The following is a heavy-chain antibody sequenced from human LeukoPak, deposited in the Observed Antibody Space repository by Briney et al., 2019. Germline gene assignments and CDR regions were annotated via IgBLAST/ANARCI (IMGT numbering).Heavy chain of an antibody. J-gene: IGHJ4*02. D-gene: IGHD6-19*01. Sequence: GGSLRLSCAASGFTFSSYAMSWVRQAPGKGLEWVSAISGSGGSTYYADSVKGRFTISRDNSKNTLYLQMNSLRAEDTAVYYCARDGVAGTNNYWGQGTLVTVSS. CDR3: ARDGVAGTNNY. CDR1: GFTFSSYA. V-gene: IGHV3-23*01. CDR2: ISGSGGST.